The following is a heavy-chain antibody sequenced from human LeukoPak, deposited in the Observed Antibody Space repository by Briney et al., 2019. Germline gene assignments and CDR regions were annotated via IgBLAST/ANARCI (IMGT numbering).Heavy chain of an antibody. V-gene: IGHV3-11*04. CDR3: GRSQNYNDSSGYSY. CDR1: GFTFSDYY. J-gene: IGHJ4*02. CDR2: ISSGGSTI. D-gene: IGHD3-22*01. Sequence: GGSLRLSCAASGFTFSDYYMSWIRQAPGKGLEWVSYISSGGSTIKYADSVKGRFTVSRDNARKSLYLQMNSLRAEDTAVYYCGRSQNYNDSSGYSYWGQGTLVTVSS.